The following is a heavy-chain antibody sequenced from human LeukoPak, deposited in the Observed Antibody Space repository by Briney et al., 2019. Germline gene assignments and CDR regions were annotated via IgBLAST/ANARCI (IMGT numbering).Heavy chain of an antibody. CDR1: GFTFSTYA. V-gene: IGHV3-23*01. CDR2: ISGSGGST. Sequence: GGSLRLSCAASGFTFSTYAMSWVRQAPGKGLEWVSAISGSGGSTDYADSVKGRFTISRDNSRNTLYLQMNSLRAEDTAVYYCAKEVYSSGWYYYGMDGWGQGTTVTVCS. D-gene: IGHD6-19*01. CDR3: AKEVYSSGWYYYGMDG. J-gene: IGHJ6*02.